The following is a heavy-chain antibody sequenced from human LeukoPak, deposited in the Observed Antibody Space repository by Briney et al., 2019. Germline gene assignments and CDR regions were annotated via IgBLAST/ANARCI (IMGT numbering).Heavy chain of an antibody. Sequence: GGSLRLSCAASGFTFSNYWMTWVRQAPGKGLEWVANIKHDGSEDYYLDSVKGRFTISRDNAKSSMWLQMNSLRDEDTAVYYCARTRDGYNTNWFDPWGQGTLVTVSS. D-gene: IGHD5-24*01. CDR2: IKHDGSED. V-gene: IGHV3-7*01. CDR1: GFTFSNYW. J-gene: IGHJ5*02. CDR3: ARTRDGYNTNWFDP.